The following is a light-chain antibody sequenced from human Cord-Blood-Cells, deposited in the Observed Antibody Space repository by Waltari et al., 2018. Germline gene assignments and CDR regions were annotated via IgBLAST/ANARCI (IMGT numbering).Light chain of an antibody. J-gene: IGKJ2*01. Sequence: EIVMTQSPATLSVSPGERATLSCRASQSVSSNLAWYQQKPGQAPRLLIDGASTRATGIPARFSGSGSGTEFTLTISGLQSEDFAVYYCQQYNNWPRTFGQGTKLEIK. CDR1: QSVSSN. CDR2: GAS. V-gene: IGKV3-15*01. CDR3: QQYNNWPRT.